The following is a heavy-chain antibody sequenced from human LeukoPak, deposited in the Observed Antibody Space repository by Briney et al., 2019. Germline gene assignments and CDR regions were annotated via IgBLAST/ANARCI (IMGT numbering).Heavy chain of an antibody. D-gene: IGHD3-22*01. J-gene: IGHJ4*02. V-gene: IGHV1-2*02. CDR1: GYTFTGYY. Sequence: ASVKVSCKASGYTFTGYYMHWVRQAPGQGLEWMGWINPNSGGTNYAQKFQGRVTMTEDTSTDTAYMELSSLRSEDTAVYYCAPGIHDSSGYYLDYWGQGTLVTVSS. CDR2: INPNSGGT. CDR3: APGIHDSSGYYLDY.